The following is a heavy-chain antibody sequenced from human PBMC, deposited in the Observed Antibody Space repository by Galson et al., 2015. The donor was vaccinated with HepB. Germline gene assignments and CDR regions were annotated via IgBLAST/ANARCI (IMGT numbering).Heavy chain of an antibody. D-gene: IGHD2-8*01. Sequence: ETLSLTCAVSGVSISGGQYYWGWIRQSPKKRLEWIGSIYYGGRTYFSPSSQSRVAMSVDTSKNQLSLTLSSVTAADTAVYYCARPLVLNGRFTPGVGPFHIWGHGTMVTV. J-gene: IGHJ3*02. CDR2: IYYGGRT. CDR1: GVSISGGQYY. CDR3: ARPLVLNGRFTPGVGPFHI. V-gene: IGHV4-39*01.